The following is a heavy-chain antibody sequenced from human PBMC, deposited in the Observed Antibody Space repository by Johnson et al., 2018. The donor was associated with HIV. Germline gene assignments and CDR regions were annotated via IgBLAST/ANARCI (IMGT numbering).Heavy chain of an antibody. CDR3: ARGYCTHGVCYTKVDAFDI. Sequence: QEQLVESGGGVVQPGGSLRLSCAASGFTFSSYGMHWVRQAPGKGLEWVAFIRYDGSNKYYADSVEGRFTISRDNSKNTLYLQMNSLRAEDTAVYYCARGYCTHGVCYTKVDAFDIWGQGTMVTVSS. J-gene: IGHJ3*02. CDR2: IRYDGSNK. D-gene: IGHD2-8*01. V-gene: IGHV3-30*02. CDR1: GFTFSSYG.